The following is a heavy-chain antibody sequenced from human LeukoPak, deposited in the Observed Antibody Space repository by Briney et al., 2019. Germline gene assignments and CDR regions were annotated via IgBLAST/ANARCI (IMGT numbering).Heavy chain of an antibody. J-gene: IGHJ4*02. D-gene: IGHD5-24*01. V-gene: IGHV3-23*01. CDR1: GFTFSDYA. Sequence: GGSLRLSCTASGFTFSDYAMSWVRQAPGKGLEWVSGISGSGGSIRYADSVKGRFIISRDNSKNTLYLQMNSLRAEDTAVYYCAKGGDGYNYYFDYWGQETLVTVSS. CDR3: AKGGDGYNYYFDY. CDR2: ISGSGGSI.